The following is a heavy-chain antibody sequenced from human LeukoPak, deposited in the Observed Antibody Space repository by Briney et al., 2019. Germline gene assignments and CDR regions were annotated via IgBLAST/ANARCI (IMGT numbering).Heavy chain of an antibody. CDR3: AREYLEYGSGNDYFDY. CDR1: GGSFSGYY. J-gene: IGHJ4*02. D-gene: IGHD3-10*01. Sequence: SETLSLTCAVYGGSFSGYYWSWIRQPAGKGLEWIGRIYTSGSTNYNPSLKSRVTMSVDTSKNQFSLKLSSVTAADTAVYYCAREYLEYGSGNDYFDYWGQGTLVTVSS. V-gene: IGHV4-4*07. CDR2: IYTSGST.